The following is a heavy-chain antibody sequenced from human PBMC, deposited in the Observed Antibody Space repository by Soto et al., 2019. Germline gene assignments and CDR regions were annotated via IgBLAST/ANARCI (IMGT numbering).Heavy chain of an antibody. J-gene: IGHJ6*02. CDR2: IKEDGSEK. D-gene: IGHD2-2*01. V-gene: IGHV3-7*05. CDR3: ARGYCSSCSEYYYYGMDV. Sequence: GGSLRLSCAASGFTFSSYWMSWVRQAPGKGLEWVANIKEDGSEKYYVDSVKGRFTISRDNAKNSLYLQMNSLRAEDTAVYYCARGYCSSCSEYYYYGMDVWGQGTTVTVSS. CDR1: GFTFSSYW.